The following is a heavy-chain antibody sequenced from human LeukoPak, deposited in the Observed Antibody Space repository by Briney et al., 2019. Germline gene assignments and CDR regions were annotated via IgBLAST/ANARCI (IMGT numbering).Heavy chain of an antibody. CDR2: IMPLFNTA. J-gene: IGHJ6*03. Sequence: SVKVSCKASGGTFSSYSITWVRQAPGQGLEWRGGIMPLFNTANYAQQFQGRVTITTDESTSTAYMELSSLRFEDTAMYYCARVDRYHYYLDVWGKGTTVTVSS. V-gene: IGHV1-69*05. CDR3: ARVDRYHYYLDV. CDR1: GGTFSSYS.